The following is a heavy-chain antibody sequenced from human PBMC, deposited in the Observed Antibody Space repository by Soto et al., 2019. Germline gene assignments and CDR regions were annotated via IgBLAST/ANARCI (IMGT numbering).Heavy chain of an antibody. V-gene: IGHV1-69*02. CDR1: GGAISSYT. D-gene: IGHD1-1*01. Sequence: ASSVKVSCKASGGAISSYTMSCVRQTPGQGLEWMGRIIPILGIANYAQKFQGRVTITADKSTSTAYMELSSLRSEDTAVYYCARARTTGTNYYYYYMDVWGKGTTVTVSS. CDR3: ARARTTGTNYYYYYMDV. J-gene: IGHJ6*03. CDR2: IIPILGIA.